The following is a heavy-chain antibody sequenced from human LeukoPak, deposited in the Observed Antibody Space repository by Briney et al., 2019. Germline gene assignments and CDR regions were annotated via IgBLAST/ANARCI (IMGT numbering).Heavy chain of an antibody. CDR3: AKGGYCSGGDCYEYYYYYMDV. CDR2: INNSGGST. V-gene: IGHV3-23*01. J-gene: IGHJ6*03. Sequence: GGSLRLSCAASGFTFSSYAMNWVRQAPGKGLAWVSGINNSGGSTYYADSVKGRFTISRDNSKNTLYLQMNSLRAEDTAVYCAKGGYCSGGDCYEYYYYYMDVWGKGTTVTVSS. CDR1: GFTFSSYA. D-gene: IGHD2-15*01.